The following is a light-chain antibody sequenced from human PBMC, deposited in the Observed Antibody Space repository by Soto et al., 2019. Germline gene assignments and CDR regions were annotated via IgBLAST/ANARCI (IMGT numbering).Light chain of an antibody. CDR2: DVN. CDR3: CSYAGSYTYV. V-gene: IGLV2-11*01. J-gene: IGLJ1*01. CDR1: SRNIGYYNY. Sequence: QSALTQPRSVSGSPGQSVTISCTGPSRNIGYYNYVSWYQQNPGKAPKLIISDVNKRPSGVPDRFSASKSGSAAYLTISGLQADDEADYYCCSYAGSYTYVFGGGTKVTVL.